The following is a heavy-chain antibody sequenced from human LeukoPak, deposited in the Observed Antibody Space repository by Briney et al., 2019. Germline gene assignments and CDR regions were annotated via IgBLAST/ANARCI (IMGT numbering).Heavy chain of an antibody. J-gene: IGHJ4*02. Sequence: GASVKVSCKASGYTFTSYGISWVRQAPGQGLEWMGWISAYNGNTNYAQKLQGRVTITADKSTSTAYMELSSLRFEDTAVYYCARDLQGDYVGAFEFWGQGTLVTVSS. CDR3: ARDLQGDYVGAFEF. CDR1: GYTFTSYG. D-gene: IGHD4-17*01. CDR2: ISAYNGNT. V-gene: IGHV1-18*01.